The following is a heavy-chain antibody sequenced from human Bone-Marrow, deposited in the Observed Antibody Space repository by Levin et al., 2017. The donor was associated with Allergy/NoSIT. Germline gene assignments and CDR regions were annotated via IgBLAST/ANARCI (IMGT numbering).Heavy chain of an antibody. CDR1: GDSITSRNW. Sequence: SQTLSLTCVVSGDSITSRNWWSWVRQSRDKGLEWIGQIYHSGNLDYNPSLKSRAIISVDKSKSEFSLKLTSVTAADTAVYFCARFYNSAFDYWGQGLQVTVSS. CDR2: IYHSGNL. CDR3: ARFYNSAFDY. D-gene: IGHD1-1*01. J-gene: IGHJ4*02. V-gene: IGHV4/OR15-8*01.